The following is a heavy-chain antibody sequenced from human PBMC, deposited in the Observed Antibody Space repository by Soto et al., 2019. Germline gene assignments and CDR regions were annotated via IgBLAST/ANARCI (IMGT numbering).Heavy chain of an antibody. J-gene: IGHJ3*02. CDR3: ARGGYSYEGAFDI. CDR2: ISYDGSNK. V-gene: IGHV3-30-3*01. Sequence: GGSLRLSCAASGFTFSSYAMHWVRQAPGKGLEWVAVISYDGSNKYYADSVKGRFTISRDNSKNTLYLQMNSLRAEDTAVYYCARGGYSYEGAFDIWGQGTMVTVSS. D-gene: IGHD5-18*01. CDR1: GFTFSSYA.